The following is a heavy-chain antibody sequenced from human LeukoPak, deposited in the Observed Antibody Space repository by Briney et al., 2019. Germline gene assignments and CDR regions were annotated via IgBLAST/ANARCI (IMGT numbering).Heavy chain of an antibody. CDR3: ARDYRDYYDSSGYYDY. J-gene: IGHJ4*02. CDR2: ISSSSIYR. Sequence: GGSLRLSCAASGLSFSTYSMNWVRQAPGKGLEWVSSISSSSIYRYYADSVKGRFTISRDNAKKSLYLQMNSLRAEDAAVYYCARDYRDYYDSSGYYDYWGQGTLVTVSS. D-gene: IGHD3-22*01. V-gene: IGHV3-21*01. CDR1: GLSFSTYS.